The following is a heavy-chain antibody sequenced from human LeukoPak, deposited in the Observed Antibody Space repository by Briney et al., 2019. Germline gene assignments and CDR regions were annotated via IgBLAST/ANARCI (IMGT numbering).Heavy chain of an antibody. CDR2: ISWNSGSI. CDR3: ARTGHYYFDY. CDR1: GFTFDDYA. J-gene: IGHJ4*02. D-gene: IGHD3-10*01. V-gene: IGHV3-9*01. Sequence: GRSLRLSCAASGFTFDDYAMRWVRQAPGKGLEWVSGISWNSGSIGYADSVKGRFTISRDNAKNSLYLQMNSLRAEDTALYYCARTGHYYFDYWGQGTLVTVSS.